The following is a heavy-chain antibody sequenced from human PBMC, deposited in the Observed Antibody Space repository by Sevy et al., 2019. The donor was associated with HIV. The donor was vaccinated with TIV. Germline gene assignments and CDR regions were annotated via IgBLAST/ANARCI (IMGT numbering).Heavy chain of an antibody. CDR2: ISASGYST. D-gene: IGHD3-22*01. V-gene: IGHV3-23*01. CDR3: AKDFSDVYYYDSSATVDY. J-gene: IGHJ4*02. CDR1: GFTFSTYA. Sequence: GGSLRLSCAASGFTFSTYAMFWVRQAPGKGLEWVSSISASGYSTYYADSVKGRFTLSRDNSRNTLDLQMNSLRADDTAVYYCAKDFSDVYYYDSSATVDYWGQGTLVTVSS.